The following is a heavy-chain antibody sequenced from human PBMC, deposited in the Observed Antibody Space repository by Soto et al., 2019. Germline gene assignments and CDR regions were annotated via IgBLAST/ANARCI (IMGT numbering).Heavy chain of an antibody. J-gene: IGHJ4*02. D-gene: IGHD2-15*01. CDR3: ARRGLAVAVNFDY. CDR2: IYYSGST. Sequence: QVQLQESGPGLVKPSQTLSLTCTVSGGSISSGGYYWSWIRQHPGKGLEWIGYIYYSGSTYYNPSLKSRVTISVDTSKNQFSLKLSSMTAADTAVYYCARRGLAVAVNFDYWGQGTLVTVSS. CDR1: GGSISSGGYY. V-gene: IGHV4-31*03.